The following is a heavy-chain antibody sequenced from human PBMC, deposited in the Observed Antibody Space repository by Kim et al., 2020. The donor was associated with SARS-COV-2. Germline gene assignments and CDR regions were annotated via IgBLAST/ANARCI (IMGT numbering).Heavy chain of an antibody. CDR2: IYHSGST. CDR3: ARSARQQLVWGAHDY. CDR1: GGSISSSNW. J-gene: IGHJ4*02. V-gene: IGHV4-4*02. Sequence: SETLSLTCAVSGGSISSSNWWSWVRQPPGKGLEWIGEIYHSGSTNYNPSLKSRVTISVDKSKNQFSLKLSSVTAADTAVYYCARSARQQLVWGAHDYWGQGTLVTVSS. D-gene: IGHD6-13*01.